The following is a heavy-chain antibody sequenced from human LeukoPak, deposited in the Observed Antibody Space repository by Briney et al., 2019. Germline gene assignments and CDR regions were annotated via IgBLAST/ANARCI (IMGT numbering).Heavy chain of an antibody. CDR3: ARDSGDGYNGDAFDI. CDR1: GFTFSSYA. CDR2: IWYDGSNK. V-gene: IGHV3-33*08. J-gene: IGHJ3*02. D-gene: IGHD5-24*01. Sequence: GGSLRLSCAASGFTFSSYAMSWVRQAPGKGLEWVAVIWYDGSNKYYADSVKGRFTISRDNSKNTLYLQMNSLRAEDTAVYYCARDSGDGYNGDAFDIWGQGTMVTVSS.